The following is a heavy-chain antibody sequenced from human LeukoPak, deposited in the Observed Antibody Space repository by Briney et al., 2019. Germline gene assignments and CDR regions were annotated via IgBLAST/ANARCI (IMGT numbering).Heavy chain of an antibody. V-gene: IGHV4-61*02. D-gene: IGHD3-16*01. CDR1: GGSISNLNYY. Sequence: SQTLSLTCTVSGGSISNLNYYWSWIRQPAGKGLEWIGRIYASGSTNYNPSLKSRVTISVDTSKNQFSLKLSSVTGADTAVYYCARDPSYVDVFDIWGQGTMVTVSS. J-gene: IGHJ3*02. CDR2: IYASGST. CDR3: ARDPSYVDVFDI.